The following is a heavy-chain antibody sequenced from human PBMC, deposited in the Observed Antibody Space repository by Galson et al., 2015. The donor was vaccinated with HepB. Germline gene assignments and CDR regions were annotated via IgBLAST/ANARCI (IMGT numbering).Heavy chain of an antibody. Sequence: SLRLSCAASGFTFSSYAMNWVRQAPGKGLEWVSTISGSGTRTNYADSVKGRFTISRDNSKNTLYLQLNSLRAEDTALYYCAKQVGNNWYILGGWGQGTVVTVSS. D-gene: IGHD6-13*01. CDR1: GFTFSSYA. V-gene: IGHV3-23*01. CDR2: ISGSGTRT. J-gene: IGHJ4*02. CDR3: AKQVGNNWYILGG.